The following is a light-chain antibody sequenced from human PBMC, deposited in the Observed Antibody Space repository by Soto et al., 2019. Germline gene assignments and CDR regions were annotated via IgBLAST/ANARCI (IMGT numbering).Light chain of an antibody. V-gene: IGKV1-5*03. J-gene: IGKJ1*01. CDR3: QQYNGYSRI. Sequence: DIQMTQSPSTLSASVGDRITIACRASQSISSWLAWYQQKPGIAPKLLLYEASSLKSGVPSRFSGSGSGTEFSLPISSLQPDDFATYYCQQYNGYSRIFGQGTKVDIK. CDR1: QSISSW. CDR2: EAS.